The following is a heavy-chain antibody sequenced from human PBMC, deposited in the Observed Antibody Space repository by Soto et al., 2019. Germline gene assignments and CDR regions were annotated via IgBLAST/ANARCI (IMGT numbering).Heavy chain of an antibody. D-gene: IGHD5-12*01. J-gene: IGHJ6*02. CDR3: ARDWGYDPDPTYYYGMDV. V-gene: IGHV6-1*01. CDR2: IYYKSRWYN. CDR1: GDTVSTNTAA. Sequence: LSQTLSLTCAISGDTVSTNTAAWNWIRQSPSRGLEWLGRIYYKSRWYNDYSESLKGRIAIIPDTSRNQFSLQLNSVIPEDTAVYYCARDWGYDPDPTYYYGMDVWGQGTKVTVSS.